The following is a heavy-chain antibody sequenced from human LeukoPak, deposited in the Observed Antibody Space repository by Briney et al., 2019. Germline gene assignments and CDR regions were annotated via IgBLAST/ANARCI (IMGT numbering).Heavy chain of an antibody. J-gene: IGHJ4*02. V-gene: IGHV4-34*01. CDR3: ARDPLGG. D-gene: IGHD3-10*01. CDR1: GGSFSGYY. Sequence: SETLSLTCAVYGGSFSGYYWSWIRQPPGKGLEWIGEINHSGSTNYNPSLKSRVTISVDTSKNQFSLKLGSVTAADTAVYYCARDPLGGWGQGTLVTVSS. CDR2: INHSGST.